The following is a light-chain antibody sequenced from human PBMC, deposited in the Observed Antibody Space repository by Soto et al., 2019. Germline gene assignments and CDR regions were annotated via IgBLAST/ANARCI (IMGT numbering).Light chain of an antibody. V-gene: IGKV3-15*01. Sequence: IVLTQSPATLSLSPGERATLSCRASQSIGDTLAWYQQQPGQTPRLLSYDTSIRAAGVPARFSGSRSGAEFTLTISSLQSEDFAVYYCQHYVTWPLTFGGGTKVDIK. CDR3: QHYVTWPLT. CDR1: QSIGDT. CDR2: DTS. J-gene: IGKJ4*01.